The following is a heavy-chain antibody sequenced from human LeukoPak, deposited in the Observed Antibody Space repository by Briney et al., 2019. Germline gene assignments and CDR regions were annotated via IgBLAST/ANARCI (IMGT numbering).Heavy chain of an antibody. V-gene: IGHV4-34*01. CDR2: INHSGST. Sequence: KPSETLSLTCAVYGGSFSGYYWSWIRQPPGKGLEWIGEINHSGSTNYNPSLKSRVTISVDTSKNQFSLKLSSVTAADTAVYYCARQGVYYYYGMDVWGEGNTVTVSS. CDR1: GGSFSGYY. CDR3: ARQGVYYYYGMDV. J-gene: IGHJ6*04.